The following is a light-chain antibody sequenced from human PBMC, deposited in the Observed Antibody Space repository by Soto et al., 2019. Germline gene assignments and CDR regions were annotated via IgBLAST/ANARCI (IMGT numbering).Light chain of an antibody. Sequence: DVVMTQSPDFLAVSLCERATINCRXSXNVLHTSTNKNCLAWYQQKPGQPPKLLIYWASTRESGVPDRFSGSGSGTDFTLTISSLEPEDFAVYYCQQRSNWLTFGGGTKVDI. CDR2: WAS. V-gene: IGKV4-1*01. J-gene: IGKJ4*01. CDR3: QQRSNWLT. CDR1: XNVLHTSTNKNC.